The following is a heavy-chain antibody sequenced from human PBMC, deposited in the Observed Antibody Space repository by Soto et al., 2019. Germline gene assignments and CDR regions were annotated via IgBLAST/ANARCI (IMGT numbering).Heavy chain of an antibody. Sequence: ASVKVSYKASGYTFTSYDINWVRQATGQGLEWMGIINPRGGSTSYAQKFQGRVTMTTDTSTNTVYMELSSLRSEDTAVYYCANSYSGSYYNWFDPWGQGTLVTVSS. J-gene: IGHJ5*02. D-gene: IGHD1-26*01. V-gene: IGHV1-46*01. CDR2: INPRGGST. CDR3: ANSYSGSYYNWFDP. CDR1: GYTFTSYD.